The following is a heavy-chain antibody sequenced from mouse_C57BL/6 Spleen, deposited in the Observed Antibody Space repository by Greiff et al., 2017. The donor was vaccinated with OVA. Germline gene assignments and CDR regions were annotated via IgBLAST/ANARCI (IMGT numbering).Heavy chain of an antibody. CDR3: ARRNDITTVVATDFDY. Sequence: QVQLQQPGAELVKPGASVKMSCKASGYTFTSYWITWVKQRPGQGLEWIGDIYPGSGSTNYNEKFKSKATLTVDTSSSTAYMQLSSLTSEDSAVYYCARRNDITTVVATDFDYWGQGTTLTVSS. V-gene: IGHV1-55*01. CDR2: IYPGSGST. J-gene: IGHJ2*01. D-gene: IGHD1-1*01. CDR1: GYTFTSYW.